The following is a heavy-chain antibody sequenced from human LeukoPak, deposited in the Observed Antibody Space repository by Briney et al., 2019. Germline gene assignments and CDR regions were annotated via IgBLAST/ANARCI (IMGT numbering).Heavy chain of an antibody. D-gene: IGHD1-26*01. V-gene: IGHV4-30-4*08. J-gene: IGHJ3*02. CDR3: ARDTTRLGTTHAFDI. CDR2: IYYSGST. Sequence: SWVRQPPGKGLEWIGYIYYSGSTYYNPSLKSRVTISVDTSKNQFSLKLSSVTAADTAVYYCARDTTRLGTTHAFDIWGQGTMVTVSS.